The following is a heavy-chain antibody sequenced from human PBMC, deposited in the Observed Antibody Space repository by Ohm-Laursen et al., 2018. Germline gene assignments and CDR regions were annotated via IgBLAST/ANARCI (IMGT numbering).Heavy chain of an antibody. Sequence: SLRLSCAASGFTVSFNYMNWVRQAPGKGLEWVSVINSGGNTYYSDSVKGRFTISRDNSKNALYLQMNSLRAEDTAVYYCAREAAFDYWGQGTLVTVSS. V-gene: IGHV3-66*01. D-gene: IGHD6-25*01. CDR1: GFTVSFNY. CDR2: INSGGNT. CDR3: AREAAFDY. J-gene: IGHJ4*02.